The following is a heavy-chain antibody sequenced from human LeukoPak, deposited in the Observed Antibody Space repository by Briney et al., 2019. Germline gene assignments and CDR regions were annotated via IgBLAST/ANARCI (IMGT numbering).Heavy chain of an antibody. CDR1: GGSISSGGYY. CDR2: IYYSGST. D-gene: IGHD3-10*01. Sequence: SQTLSLTCTVSGGSISSGGYYWSWVRQHPGKGLEWIGYIYYSGSTYYNPSLKSRVTISVDTSKNQFSLKLSSVTAADTAVYYCARFAVRGVISYWGQGTLVTVSS. CDR3: ARFAVRGVISY. J-gene: IGHJ4*02. V-gene: IGHV4-31*03.